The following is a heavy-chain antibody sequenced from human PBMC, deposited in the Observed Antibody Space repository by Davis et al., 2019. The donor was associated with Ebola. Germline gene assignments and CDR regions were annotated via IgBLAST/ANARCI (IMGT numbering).Heavy chain of an antibody. CDR1: GYSFTSYW. D-gene: IGHD4-17*01. V-gene: IGHV5-51*01. Sequence: GESLKTSCKGSGYSFTSYWSGCVRPLPGKGLEWMGIIYPGDSDTRYSPSFQGQVTISADKSISTAYLQWSSLKASDTAMYYCARQSRGYGDYNYFDYWGQGTLVTVSS. CDR3: ARQSRGYGDYNYFDY. J-gene: IGHJ4*02. CDR2: IYPGDSDT.